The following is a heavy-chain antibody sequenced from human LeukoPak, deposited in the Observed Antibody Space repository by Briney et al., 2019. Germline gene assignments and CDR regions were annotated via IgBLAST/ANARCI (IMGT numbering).Heavy chain of an antibody. CDR2: ISAYNGNT. V-gene: IGHV1-18*01. Sequence: GASVKVSCKASGYTFTSYGISWVRQAPGQGLEWMGWISAYNGNTNYAQKLQGRVTMTTDTPTSTAYMELSSLRSEDTAVYYCARADMVRGAIIDTYYYYMDVWGKGTTVTVSS. CDR1: GYTFTSYG. J-gene: IGHJ6*03. CDR3: ARADMVRGAIIDTYYYYMDV. D-gene: IGHD3-10*01.